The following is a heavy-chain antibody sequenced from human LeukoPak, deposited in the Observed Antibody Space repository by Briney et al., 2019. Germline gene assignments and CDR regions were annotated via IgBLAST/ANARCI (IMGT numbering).Heavy chain of an antibody. D-gene: IGHD3-10*01. J-gene: IGHJ4*02. Sequence: GGSLRLSCAASGFTFDDYVMHWVRQAPGKGLEWVSGICWNSGSIGYADSVKGRFTISRDNAKNSLYLQMNSLRAEDTALYYCAKGPSGPDYWGQGTLVTVSS. CDR2: ICWNSGSI. CDR3: AKGPSGPDY. CDR1: GFTFDDYV. V-gene: IGHV3-9*01.